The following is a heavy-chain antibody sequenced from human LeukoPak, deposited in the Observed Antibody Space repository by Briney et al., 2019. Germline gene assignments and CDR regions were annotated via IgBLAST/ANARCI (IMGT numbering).Heavy chain of an antibody. V-gene: IGHV3-21*06. CDR2: ISSSSSYI. CDR1: EFTFSTYT. D-gene: IGHD6-13*01. CDR3: ARDMRLIAAGVYYYMDV. J-gene: IGHJ6*03. Sequence: GGSLRLSCAGSEFTFSTYTMNWVRQAPGKGLEWVSSISSSSSYIYYADSVKGRFTISRDNAKNSLYLQMNSLRAEDTAVYYCARDMRLIAAGVYYYMDVWGKGTTVTVSS.